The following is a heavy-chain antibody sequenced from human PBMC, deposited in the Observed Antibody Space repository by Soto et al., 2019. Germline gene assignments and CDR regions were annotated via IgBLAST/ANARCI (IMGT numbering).Heavy chain of an antibody. CDR3: AKHTSGYYYYYMDV. J-gene: IGHJ6*03. CDR1: GFTFSSFA. Sequence: GGSLRLSCAASGFTFSSFAMSWVRQAPGKGLEWVSGISGSGGSTDYADSVKGRFTISRDNSKNTLYLQMNSLRAEDTAIYYCAKHTSGYYYYYMDVWGKGTTVTVSS. CDR2: ISGSGGST. V-gene: IGHV3-23*01. D-gene: IGHD2-21*01.